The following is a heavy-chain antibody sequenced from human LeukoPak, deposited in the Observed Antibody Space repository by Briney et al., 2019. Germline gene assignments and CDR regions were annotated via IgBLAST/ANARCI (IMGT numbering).Heavy chain of an antibody. J-gene: IGHJ4*02. D-gene: IGHD3-22*01. V-gene: IGHV3-21*01. Sequence: PGGSLRLSCAASGFTFSSYSMNWVRQAPGKGLEWVSSISSSRSYIYYADSVKGRFTISRDNAKNSLYLQMNSLRAEDTAVYYCARDRRDYYDSSGYYRVVVLTGWGQGTLVTVSS. CDR1: GFTFSSYS. CDR3: ARDRRDYYDSSGYYRVVVLTG. CDR2: ISSSRSYI.